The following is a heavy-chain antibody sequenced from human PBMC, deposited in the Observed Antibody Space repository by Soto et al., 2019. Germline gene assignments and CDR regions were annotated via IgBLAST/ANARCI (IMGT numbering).Heavy chain of an antibody. CDR3: ARVHSYYDFWSGYYGMDV. CDR2: IIPIFGTA. J-gene: IGHJ6*02. V-gene: IGHV1-69*01. Sequence: QVQLVQSGAEVKKPGSSVKVSCKASGGTFSSYAISWVRQAPGQGLGWMGGIIPIFGTANYAQKFQGRVTITADESTSTAYMELSSLRSEDTAVYYCARVHSYYDFWSGYYGMDVWGQGTTVTVSS. CDR1: GGTFSSYA. D-gene: IGHD3-3*01.